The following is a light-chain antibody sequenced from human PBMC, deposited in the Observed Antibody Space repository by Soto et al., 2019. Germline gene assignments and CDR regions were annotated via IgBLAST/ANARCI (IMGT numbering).Light chain of an antibody. CDR1: QSISSSE. Sequence: EIVLTQSPGTLPLSPGERATLSCRASQSISSSELAWYQQKPDQAPRLLVYSASSRATGIPDRFSGSGSGTNFTLTTSRPEPEDFAVYYCHHYGSSSQLPFGGGTKVEIK. CDR2: SAS. J-gene: IGKJ4*01. CDR3: HHYGSSSQLP. V-gene: IGKV3-20*01.